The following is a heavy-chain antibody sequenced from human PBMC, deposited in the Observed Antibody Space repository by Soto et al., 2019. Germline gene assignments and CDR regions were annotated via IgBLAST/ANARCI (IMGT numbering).Heavy chain of an antibody. D-gene: IGHD3-3*02. CDR2: INHTGGT. CDR1: GGSVNGYY. V-gene: IGHV4-34*01. Sequence: LSLTCAVYGGSVNGYYWNWIRQPPGKGLEWIGEINHTGGTHYNPSLKSRVTMSVDTSKNQFSLRLGSVTAADTAVYYCARHAQVANRVAFPFDPWGQGTLVTVSS. J-gene: IGHJ5*02. CDR3: ARHAQVANRVAFPFDP.